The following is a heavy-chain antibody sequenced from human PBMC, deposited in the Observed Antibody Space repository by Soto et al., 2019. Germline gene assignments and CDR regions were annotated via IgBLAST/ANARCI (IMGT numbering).Heavy chain of an antibody. Sequence: QVQLVQSGAEVKKPGASVKVSCKASGYTFTSYGISWVRQAPGQGLEWMGWISAYNGNTNYAQKLQGRVTIIADESTSTVYMELSSLRSEDTAMYYCARGWGYDSNDYYYAYWGQGTLVIVSS. CDR3: ARGWGYDSNDYYYAY. D-gene: IGHD3-22*01. V-gene: IGHV1-18*04. CDR1: GYTFTSYG. CDR2: ISAYNGNT. J-gene: IGHJ4*02.